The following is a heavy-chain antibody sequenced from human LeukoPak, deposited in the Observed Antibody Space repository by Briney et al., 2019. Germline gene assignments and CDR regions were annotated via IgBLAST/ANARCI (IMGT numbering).Heavy chain of an antibody. J-gene: IGHJ5*01. D-gene: IGHD3-3*01. Sequence: GGALRLSSEPSGYSFSVYAMRSGRQGPGKGVEWVSSIRGNGGSTYYATSVKGQFTIARDNSKNTLYMETNSLREENTALYYCVKGGQRYDFWRFDFWGRGTLVTVSS. CDR3: VKGGQRYDFWRFDF. CDR2: IRGNGGST. CDR1: GYSFSVYA. V-gene: IGHV3-23*01.